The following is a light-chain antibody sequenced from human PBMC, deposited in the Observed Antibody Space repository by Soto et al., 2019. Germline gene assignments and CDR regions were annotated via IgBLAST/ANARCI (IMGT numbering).Light chain of an antibody. CDR2: QDS. V-gene: IGLV3-1*01. Sequence: SYELTQPPSVSVSPGQTASITCSGDKLGDEYACWYQQKPGQSPVLVIYQDSKRPSGIPERFSGSNSGNTATLTISGTQAMDEADYYCQAWAGSTGVFGGGTKLTVL. J-gene: IGLJ2*01. CDR3: QAWAGSTGV. CDR1: KLGDEY.